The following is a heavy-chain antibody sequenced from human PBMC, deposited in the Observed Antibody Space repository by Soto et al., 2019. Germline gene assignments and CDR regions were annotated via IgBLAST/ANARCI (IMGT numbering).Heavy chain of an antibody. CDR2: IWYDGSNK. J-gene: IGHJ6*02. Sequence: PGGSLRLSCAASGFTFSSYGMHWVRQAPGKGLEWVAVIWYDGSNKYYADSVEGRFTISRDNSKNTLYLQMNSLRAEDTAVYYCAKDTWNDVPLYYYYYYGMDVWGQGTTVTVSS. CDR1: GFTFSSYG. V-gene: IGHV3-33*06. D-gene: IGHD1-1*01. CDR3: AKDTWNDVPLYYYYYYGMDV.